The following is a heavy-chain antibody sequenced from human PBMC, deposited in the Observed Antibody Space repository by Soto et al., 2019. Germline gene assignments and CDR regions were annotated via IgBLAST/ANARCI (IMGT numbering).Heavy chain of an antibody. CDR1: GGTFSSHA. D-gene: IGHD6-6*01. CDR3: AMGDRSSWVGNH. J-gene: IGHJ4*02. CDR2: IIPIFETA. Sequence: QVHLVQSGAEVTKAGSSVKVSCKASGGTFSSHAFSWVRQAPGQGLEWVGGIIPIFETANHAQEFQGRVTLSAEESKNTFMLELEHLRSDGTAMYFCAMGDRSSWVGNHWGPGTQVTVS. V-gene: IGHV1-69*01.